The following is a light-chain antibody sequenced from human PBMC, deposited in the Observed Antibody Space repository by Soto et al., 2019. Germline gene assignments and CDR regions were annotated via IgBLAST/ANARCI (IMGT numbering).Light chain of an antibody. CDR3: SSYTSHTPYV. V-gene: IGLV2-14*01. Sequence: QSALTQPASVSGSPGQSITISCTGTSSDVGAYNYVSWYQQHPGKAPKLMIYEVSSRPSGVSNRFSGSKSGNTASLTISGLQAEDEADYSCSSYTSHTPYVSRTGTKVNVL. CDR1: SSDVGAYNY. CDR2: EVS. J-gene: IGLJ1*01.